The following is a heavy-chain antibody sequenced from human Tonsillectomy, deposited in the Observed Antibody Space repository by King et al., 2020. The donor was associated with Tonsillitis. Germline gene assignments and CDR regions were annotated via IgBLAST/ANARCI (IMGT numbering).Heavy chain of an antibody. V-gene: IGHV3-21*01. Sequence: VQLVESGGGLVKPGGSLRLSCAASGFSFSDYSMHWVRQAPGKGLEWVSSISSSGTYIYYADSVKGRFTISRDNAKNSLYLQMNSLRAEDTAVYYCAREGRGDFYGSRTFDIWGQGTMVTVSS. CDR3: AREGRGDFYGSRTFDI. J-gene: IGHJ3*02. CDR1: GFSFSDYS. D-gene: IGHD3-10*01. CDR2: ISSSGTYI.